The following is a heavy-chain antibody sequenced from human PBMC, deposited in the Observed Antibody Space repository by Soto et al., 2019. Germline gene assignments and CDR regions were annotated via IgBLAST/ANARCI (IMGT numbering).Heavy chain of an antibody. Sequence: EVQLLESGGGLVQPGGSLRLSCAASGFTFSSYAMSWVRQAPGKGLEWVSAIGGSGDSTYYADSVKGRFTISRDNSKNTLYLQVNSLRAEDTAVYCCAKVLDASMVVNGYLYWGQGTLVTVSS. D-gene: IGHD5-18*01. CDR3: AKVLDASMVVNGYLY. CDR1: GFTFSSYA. V-gene: IGHV3-23*01. CDR2: IGGSGDST. J-gene: IGHJ4*02.